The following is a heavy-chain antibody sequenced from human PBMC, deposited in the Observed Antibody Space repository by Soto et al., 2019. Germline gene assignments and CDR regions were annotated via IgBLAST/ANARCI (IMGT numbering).Heavy chain of an antibody. CDR1: GGTFSSYT. V-gene: IGHV1-69*04. CDR3: AGEEDYYYYMDV. CDR2: IIPILGIA. Sequence: SVKVSCKASGGTFSSYTISWVRQAPGQGLEWMGRIIPILGIANYAQKFQGRVTITADKSTSTAYMELSSLRFEDTAVYYCAGEEDYYYYMDVWGKGTTVTVSS. J-gene: IGHJ6*03.